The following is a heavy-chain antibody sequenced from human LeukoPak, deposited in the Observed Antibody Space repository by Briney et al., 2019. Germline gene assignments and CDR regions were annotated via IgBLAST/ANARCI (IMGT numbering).Heavy chain of an antibody. Sequence: SVKVSCTASGGTFSSYAISWVRQAPGQGLEWMGGIIPIFGTANYAQKFQGRVTITADESTSTAYMELSSLRSEDTAVYYCASAVGIAAAGTGDYWGQGTLVTVSS. CDR1: GGTFSSYA. D-gene: IGHD6-13*01. CDR2: IIPIFGTA. J-gene: IGHJ4*02. CDR3: ASAVGIAAAGTGDY. V-gene: IGHV1-69*13.